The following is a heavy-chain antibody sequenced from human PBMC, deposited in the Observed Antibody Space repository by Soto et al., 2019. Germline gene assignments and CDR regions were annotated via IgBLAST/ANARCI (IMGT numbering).Heavy chain of an antibody. CDR3: ARGGVTMIVVAPDI. D-gene: IGHD3-22*01. CDR2: ITPSGGST. CDR1: GYTFTNYY. V-gene: IGHV1-46*01. Sequence: ASVKVSCKASGYTFTNYYIHWVRQAPGQRLERMGIITPSGGSTSYAQKFQGRVTMTRDTSTSTVYMELSSLRSEDTAVYYCARGGVTMIVVAPDIWGQGTMVTVSS. J-gene: IGHJ3*02.